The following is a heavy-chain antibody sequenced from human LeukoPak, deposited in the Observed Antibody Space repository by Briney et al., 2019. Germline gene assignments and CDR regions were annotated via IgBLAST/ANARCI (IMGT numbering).Heavy chain of an antibody. Sequence: GESLKISCKGSGYSFTSYWIGWVRQMPGKGLEWMGIIYPGDSDTRYSPSFQGQVTISADKSLSTAYLQWSSLKASDTAMYYCARLAPYCSGGSCYLDYWGQGTLVTVSS. V-gene: IGHV5-51*01. CDR2: IYPGDSDT. CDR1: GYSFTSYW. D-gene: IGHD2-15*01. J-gene: IGHJ4*02. CDR3: ARLAPYCSGGSCYLDY.